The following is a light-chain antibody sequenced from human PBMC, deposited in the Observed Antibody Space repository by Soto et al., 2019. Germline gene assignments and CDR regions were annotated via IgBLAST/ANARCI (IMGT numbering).Light chain of an antibody. CDR3: CAYVSSNTLL. Sequence: QSALTQPASVSGSPGQSITISCTGTSSDVGGYDLVSWYQQHPGKAPKLIIYEGSKRPSGISNRFSGSKSGNTASLIISGLQGDDEGDYYCCAYVSSNTLLFGGETKVTVL. V-gene: IGLV2-23*01. CDR1: SSDVGGYDL. CDR2: EGS. J-gene: IGLJ3*02.